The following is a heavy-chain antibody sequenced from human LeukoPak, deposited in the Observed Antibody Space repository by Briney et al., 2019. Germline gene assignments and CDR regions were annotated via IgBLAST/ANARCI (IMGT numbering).Heavy chain of an antibody. CDR3: AKDRREMADDAFDI. D-gene: IGHD5-24*01. CDR1: GFTFDDYA. Sequence: GGSLRLSCAASGFTFDDYAMHWVRQAPGKGLEWVSGVSWNSGSIGYADSVKGRFTISRDNAKNSLYLQMNSLRAEDMVLYYCAKDRREMADDAFDIWGQGTMVTVSS. CDR2: VSWNSGSI. V-gene: IGHV3-9*03. J-gene: IGHJ3*02.